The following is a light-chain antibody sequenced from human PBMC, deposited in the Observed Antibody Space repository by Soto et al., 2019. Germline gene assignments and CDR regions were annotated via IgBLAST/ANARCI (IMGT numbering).Light chain of an antibody. J-gene: IGLJ2*01. CDR2: GNI. V-gene: IGLV1-40*01. CDR3: QSYDSSLSGVV. CDR1: SSNIGAGYD. Sequence: QSALTQPPSVSGAPGQRVTISCTGSSSNIGAGYDVHWYQQVPGTAPKLLIYGNINRPSGVPDRFSGSKSGTSASLAITGLQAEDEADYYCQSYDSSLSGVVFGGGTKLTVL.